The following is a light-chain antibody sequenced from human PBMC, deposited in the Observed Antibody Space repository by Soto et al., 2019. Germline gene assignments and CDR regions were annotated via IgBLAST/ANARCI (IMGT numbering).Light chain of an antibody. J-gene: IGKJ1*01. Sequence: IVLTQSPGTLSLSPGERATLSCRASQSVGSNFLAWYQQKRGQAPRILIYAASNRASGIPDRFSGGGSGSDFTLTITRLAPEDFAVYYGQQYGSPPWAFGQGTRVEI. CDR1: QSVGSNF. CDR2: AAS. CDR3: QQYGSPPWA. V-gene: IGKV3-20*01.